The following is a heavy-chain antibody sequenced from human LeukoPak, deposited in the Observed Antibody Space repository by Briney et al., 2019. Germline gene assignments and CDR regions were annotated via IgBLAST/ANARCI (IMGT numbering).Heavy chain of an antibody. J-gene: IGHJ1*01. D-gene: IGHD4-17*01. CDR1: GFTFSSYA. CDR2: ISYDGSNK. V-gene: IGHV3-30-3*01. Sequence: PGRSLRLSCAASGFTFSSYAMHWVRQAPGKGLEWVAVISYDGSNKYYADSVKGRFTISRDNSKNTLYLQMNSLRAEDTAVYYCARADYGDYGYFQHWGQGTLVTVSS. CDR3: ARADYGDYGYFQH.